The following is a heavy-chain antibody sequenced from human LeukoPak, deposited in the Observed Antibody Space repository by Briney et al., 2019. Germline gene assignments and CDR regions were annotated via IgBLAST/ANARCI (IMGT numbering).Heavy chain of an antibody. V-gene: IGHV1-8*03. CDR2: MNPNSGNT. CDR3: ARAGRIAAWKCYYYYMDV. CDR1: GYTFTIYD. J-gene: IGHJ6*03. Sequence: GASVKVSCKASGYTFTIYDINWVRQATGQGREWMGWMNPNSGNTGYAQKFQGRVTITRNTSISTAYMELSSLRSEDTAVYYCARAGRIAAWKCYYYYMDVWGKGTTVTVSS. D-gene: IGHD6-6*01.